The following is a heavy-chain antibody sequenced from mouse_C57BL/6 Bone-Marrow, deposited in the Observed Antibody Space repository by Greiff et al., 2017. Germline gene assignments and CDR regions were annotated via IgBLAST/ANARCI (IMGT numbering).Heavy chain of an antibody. CDR2: IDPSDSYT. Sequence: VQLQQPGAELVMPGASVKLSCKASGYTFTSYWMPWVKQRPGQGLEWIGEIDPSDSYTNYNQKFKGKSTLTVDKSSSTAYMQLSSLTSEDSAVYYCARELYYGYDGFAYWGQGTLVTVSA. J-gene: IGHJ3*01. CDR3: ARELYYGYDGFAY. D-gene: IGHD2-2*01. CDR1: GYTFTSYW. V-gene: IGHV1-69*01.